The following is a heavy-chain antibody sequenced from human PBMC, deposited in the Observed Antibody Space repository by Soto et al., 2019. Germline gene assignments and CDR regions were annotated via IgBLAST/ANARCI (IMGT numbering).Heavy chain of an antibody. J-gene: IGHJ6*02. V-gene: IGHV3-74*01. CDR2: IKGDGSNT. CDR3: ARGKRNVYDLDV. CDR1: GFSFSSYW. Sequence: VQLVESGRDLVQPGGSLRLSCAASGFSFSSYWMHWVRQVPGKGLVWVSRIKGDGSNTDYADSVEGRFTISRDNAKSTVYLEMYSLRAEDTAVYYCARGKRNVYDLDVWGQGTAVTVSS.